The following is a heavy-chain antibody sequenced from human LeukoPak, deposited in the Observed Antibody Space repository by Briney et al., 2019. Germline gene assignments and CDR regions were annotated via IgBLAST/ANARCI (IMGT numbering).Heavy chain of an antibody. J-gene: IGHJ4*02. V-gene: IGHV3-74*01. D-gene: IGHD6-13*01. CDR3: ARVSSSSWWALDY. CDR1: GFTFSSYW. Sequence: GGSLRLSCAASGFTFSSYWMHWVRQALGKGLVWVSRINTDGSSTSYADSVKGRFTISRDNAKNTLYLQMNSLRAEDTAVYYCARVSSSSWWALDYWGQGTLVTVSS. CDR2: INTDGSST.